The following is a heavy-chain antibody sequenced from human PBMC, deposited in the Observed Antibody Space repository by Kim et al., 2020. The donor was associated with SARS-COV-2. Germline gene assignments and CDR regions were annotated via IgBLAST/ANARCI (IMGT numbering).Heavy chain of an antibody. CDR2: IVVGSGNT. Sequence: SVKVSCKASGFTFTSSAVQWVRQARGQRLEWIGWIVVGSGNTNYAQKFQERVTNTRDMSTSTAHMAPSSLSSDDTAVYYCAAAYCGGDCYPYWFFDLWG. J-gene: IGHJ2*01. CDR1: GFTFTSSA. CDR3: AAAYCGGDCYPYWFFDL. D-gene: IGHD2-21*02. V-gene: IGHV1-58*01.